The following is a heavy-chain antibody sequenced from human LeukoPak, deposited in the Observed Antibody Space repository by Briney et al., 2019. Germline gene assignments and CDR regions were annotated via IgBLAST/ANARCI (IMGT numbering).Heavy chain of an antibody. CDR3: ARDKAAAGSDAFDI. V-gene: IGHV3-74*01. D-gene: IGHD6-13*01. CDR2: IISDGSSV. CDR1: GFTFSDYW. Sequence: GGSLRLSCKASGFTFSDYWMHWVRQAPGKGPVWVSRIISDGSSVSYVDSVKGRFIMSRDNAKNTLYLQMNSLRVEDTAVYYCARDKAAAGSDAFDIWGQGTMVTVSS. J-gene: IGHJ3*02.